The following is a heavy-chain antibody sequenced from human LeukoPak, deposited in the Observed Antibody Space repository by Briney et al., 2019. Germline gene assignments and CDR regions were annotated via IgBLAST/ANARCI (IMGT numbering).Heavy chain of an antibody. D-gene: IGHD6-19*01. Sequence: GASVKVSCTASGGTFSSYAISWVRQAPGQGLEWMGGTIPIFGTANYAQKFQGRVTITADESTSTAYMELSSLRSEDTAVYYCARTASIAVAEGLTRWYFDLWGRGTLVTVSS. J-gene: IGHJ2*01. V-gene: IGHV1-69*13. CDR3: ARTASIAVAEGLTRWYFDL. CDR2: TIPIFGTA. CDR1: GGTFSSYA.